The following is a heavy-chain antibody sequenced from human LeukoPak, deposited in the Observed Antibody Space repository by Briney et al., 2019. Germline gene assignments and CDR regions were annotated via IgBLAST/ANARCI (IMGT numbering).Heavy chain of an antibody. V-gene: IGHV4-59*01. CDR3: ARGGSWNYLY. D-gene: IGHD1-7*01. J-gene: IGHJ4*02. CDR2: IYYSGST. Sequence: SETLSLTCTVSGDSINSYYWSWIRQPPGKGLEWIGYIYYSGSTNYNPSLKSRVTISVDTSKNQFSLKLNSVTAADTAVYYCARGGSWNYLYWGQGTLVTVSS. CDR1: GDSINSYY.